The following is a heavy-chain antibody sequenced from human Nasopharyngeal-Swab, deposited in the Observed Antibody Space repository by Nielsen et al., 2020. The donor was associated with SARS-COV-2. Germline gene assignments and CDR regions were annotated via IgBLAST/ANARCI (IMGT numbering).Heavy chain of an antibody. Sequence: GGSLRLSCAVSGFTFSTFWMTWVRQAPGKGLEWVANIKEDGSQKYYLDSVKGRFTISRDNAKNSLYLQMNSLRAEDTAIYFCARAAAGATDYWGQGTLVTVSS. CDR1: GFTFSTFW. J-gene: IGHJ4*02. D-gene: IGHD1-26*01. CDR3: ARAAAGATDY. CDR2: IKEDGSQK. V-gene: IGHV3-7*03.